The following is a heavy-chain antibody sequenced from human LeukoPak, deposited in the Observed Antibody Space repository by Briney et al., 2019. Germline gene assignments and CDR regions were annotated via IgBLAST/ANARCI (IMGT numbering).Heavy chain of an antibody. CDR3: ALYCSSSSCHDAFDI. J-gene: IGHJ3*02. CDR1: GFTFSSYY. V-gene: IGHV3-7*03. D-gene: IGHD2-2*01. CDR2: INQDGREK. Sequence: GSLRLSCSASGFTFSSYYMSWVRQAPGKGLEWVANINQDGREKYYVDSVKGRFTISRDNAKNSLYLQMNSLRAEDTALYYCALYCSSSSCHDAFDIWGQGTMVTVSS.